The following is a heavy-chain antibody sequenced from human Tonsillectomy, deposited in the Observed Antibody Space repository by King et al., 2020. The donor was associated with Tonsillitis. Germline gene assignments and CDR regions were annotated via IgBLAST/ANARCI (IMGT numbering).Heavy chain of an antibody. J-gene: IGHJ4*02. CDR3: ASPRRGY. CDR2: MNQDGSER. CDR1: GYTFGDLW. Sequence: VQLVESGGGLVRPGGSLRLSCAASGYTFGDLWMTWVRQAPGKGLEGVATMNQDGSERYYAGSVKGRFRISRDNALNSLFLEMSNVRADDTASYYCASPRRGYWGQGSLVTVSS. V-gene: IGHV3-7*01.